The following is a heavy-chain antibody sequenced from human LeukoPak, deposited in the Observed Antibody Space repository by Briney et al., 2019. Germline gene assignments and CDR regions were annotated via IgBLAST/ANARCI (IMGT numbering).Heavy chain of an antibody. Sequence: PGGSLRVSCVASGFTFSSYSMNWVRQAPGKGLEWVSSISSRSSYIYYADSVMGRFTISRDNAKNSLYLQMNSLRAEDTAVYYCARGDRDLYCSSTSCYPVLGGQGTLVTVSS. CDR3: ARGDRDLYCSSTSCYPVL. CDR1: GFTFSSYS. J-gene: IGHJ4*02. CDR2: ISSRSSYI. V-gene: IGHV3-21*01. D-gene: IGHD2-2*01.